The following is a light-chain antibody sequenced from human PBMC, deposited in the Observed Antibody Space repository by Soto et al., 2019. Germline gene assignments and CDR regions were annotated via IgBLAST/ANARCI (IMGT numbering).Light chain of an antibody. CDR1: NIGSKS. V-gene: IGLV3-21*04. CDR2: CDS. CDR3: QVWDSSSDHAV. Sequence: SYELTQPPSVSVAPGKTARITCGGNNIGSKSVHWYQQKPGQAPVLVIYCDSDRPSGIPERFSGSNSGNTATLTISRVEAGDEADYYCQVWDSSSDHAVFGGGTQLTVL. J-gene: IGLJ7*01.